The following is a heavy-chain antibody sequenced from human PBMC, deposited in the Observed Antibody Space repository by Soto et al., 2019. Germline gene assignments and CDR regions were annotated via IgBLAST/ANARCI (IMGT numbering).Heavy chain of an antibody. J-gene: IGHJ4*02. Sequence: QITLKESGPTLVKPTQTLTLTCTFSGFSLTTTGVGVGWIRQPPGEALEYLALIYWDDDKRYSPSLRSRVTITKDTSKNQVVLTMTNMDPVDTGTYYCAHRQGGYNWNDGDFDYWGQGTLVTVSS. CDR3: AHRQGGYNWNDGDFDY. CDR2: IYWDDDK. D-gene: IGHD1-1*01. CDR1: GFSLTTTGVG. V-gene: IGHV2-5*02.